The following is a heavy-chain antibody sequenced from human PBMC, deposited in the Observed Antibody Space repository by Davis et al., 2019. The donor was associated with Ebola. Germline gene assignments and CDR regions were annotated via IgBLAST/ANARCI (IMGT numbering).Heavy chain of an antibody. CDR3: AKEYCPDPGPYCTYFAV. CDR1: GFTFSSYS. Sequence: PGGSLRLSCAASGFTFSSYSMTWVRQAPGKGLEWVSSISSTSSYIFYADSVKGRFTISRDNSKNTLYLQMNSLRPEDTALYFCAKEYCPDPGPYCTYFAVWGQGTQVTVSS. CDR2: ISSTSSYI. V-gene: IGHV3-21*01. D-gene: IGHD2-8*01. J-gene: IGHJ4*02.